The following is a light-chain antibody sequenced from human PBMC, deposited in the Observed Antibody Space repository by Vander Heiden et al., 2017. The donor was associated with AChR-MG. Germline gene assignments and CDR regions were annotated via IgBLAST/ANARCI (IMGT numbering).Light chain of an antibody. Sequence: EIVLTQSPATLSLSPGERATLSCRASQSIRSNLDWYQQKPGQAPRLLIYDASNRASGIPFRFSGSGSGTDFTLTISSREPEDVAIYYCQQGSTALTFGGGTKVEIK. CDR1: QSIRSN. CDR2: DAS. J-gene: IGKJ4*01. CDR3: QQGSTALT. V-gene: IGKV3-11*01.